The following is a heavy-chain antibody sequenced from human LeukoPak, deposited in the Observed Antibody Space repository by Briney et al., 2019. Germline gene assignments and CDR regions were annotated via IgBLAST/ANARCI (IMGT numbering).Heavy chain of an antibody. V-gene: IGHV3-9*03. J-gene: IGHJ4*02. CDR3: AAAVASYFDY. CDR2: ISWNSGSI. Sequence: GGSLRLSCAASGFTFDDYAMHWVRQAPGKGLEWVSGISWNSGSIGYADSVKGRFTISRDNAKNSLYLQMNSLRAEDMALYYCAAAVASYFDYWGQGTLVTVSS. D-gene: IGHD6-19*01. CDR1: GFTFDDYA.